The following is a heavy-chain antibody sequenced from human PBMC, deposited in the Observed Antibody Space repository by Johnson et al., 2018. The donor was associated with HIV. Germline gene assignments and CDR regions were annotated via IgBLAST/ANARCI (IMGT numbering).Heavy chain of an antibody. CDR3: ARDRPSGWPDAFDI. J-gene: IGHJ3*02. CDR2: IYSGGST. V-gene: IGHV3-66*02. D-gene: IGHD6-19*01. Sequence: EVQLVESGGGVVQPGRSLRLSCAASGFTVSSNYMSWVRQAPGKGLEWVSVIYSGGSTYYADSVKGRFTISRDNSKNTLYLQMNSLRPEDTAVYYCARDRPSGWPDAFDIWGQGTMVTVSS. CDR1: GFTVSSNY.